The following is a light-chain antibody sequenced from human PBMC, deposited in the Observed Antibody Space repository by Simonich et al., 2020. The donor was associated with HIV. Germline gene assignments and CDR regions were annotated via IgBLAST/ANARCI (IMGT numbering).Light chain of an antibody. J-gene: IGLJ2*01. Sequence: HSALTQPASVSGSPGQSITISCTGTSSDVGGYNHVSWYQQHPGKAPKLMIYDVSNRPSGVSNRFSGSKSGNTASLTISGLQAEDEADYYCTSYTSSSTLVFGGGTKLTVL. CDR3: TSYTSSSTLV. CDR1: SSDVGGYNH. CDR2: DVS. V-gene: IGLV2-14*03.